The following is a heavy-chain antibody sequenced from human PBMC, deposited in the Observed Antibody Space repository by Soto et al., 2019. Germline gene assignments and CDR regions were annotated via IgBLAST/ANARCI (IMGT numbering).Heavy chain of an antibody. V-gene: IGHV3-30*01. Sequence: GVSLRLSCVASGFSLYSYVIHWVRQTPGKGLQWVAVISIDGTRTYYADSVKGRFTVSRDNSKNTQYLQMYGLTIEDTAIYYCVRDLGSSDLDHWGQGTLVTVSS. CDR2: ISIDGTRT. CDR3: VRDLGSSDLDH. D-gene: IGHD6-13*01. CDR1: GFSLYSYV. J-gene: IGHJ4*02.